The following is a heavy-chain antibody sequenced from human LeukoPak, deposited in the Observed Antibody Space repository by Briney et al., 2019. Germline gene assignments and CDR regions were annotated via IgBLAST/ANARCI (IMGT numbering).Heavy chain of an antibody. Sequence: GASVKVSCKASGYTFTGYYMHWVRQAPGQGLEWMGRINPNSGGTNYAQKFQGRVTMTRDTSISTAYMELSRLRSDDTAVYYCARDQWHGLSTNLGMDVWGQGTRSPSP. D-gene: IGHD6-19*01. J-gene: IGHJ6*02. CDR3: ARDQWHGLSTNLGMDV. CDR2: INPNSGGT. V-gene: IGHV1-2*06. CDR1: GYTFTGYY.